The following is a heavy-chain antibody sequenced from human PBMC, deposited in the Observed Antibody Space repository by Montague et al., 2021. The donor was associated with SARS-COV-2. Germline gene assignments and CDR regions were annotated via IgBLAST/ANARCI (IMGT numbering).Heavy chain of an antibody. V-gene: IGHV4-31*03. CDR1: GGSISSGGYY. D-gene: IGHD5-24*01. CDR2: IHYSGST. J-gene: IGHJ6*02. CDR3: ARVSVEVAKMGVYYYYGIDV. Sequence: TLSLTCTVSGGSISSGGYYWSWIRQHPGKGLEWIGYIHYSGSTYYNPPLKSRVTISVDTSKNQFSLKLSSVTAADTAVYYCARVSVEVAKMGVYYYYGIDVWGRGTTVTVSS.